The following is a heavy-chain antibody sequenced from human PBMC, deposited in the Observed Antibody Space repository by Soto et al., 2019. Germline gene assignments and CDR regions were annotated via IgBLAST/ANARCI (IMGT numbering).Heavy chain of an antibody. V-gene: IGHV1-3*01. D-gene: IGHD2-15*01. J-gene: IGHJ4*02. CDR3: ARDGSYCSGGSCYSFDF. CDR1: GYRFTNYA. CDR2: INAGNGNT. Sequence: QVHLVQSGAEVEKPGASVKVSCKASGYRFTNYAMHWVRQAPGQSLEWMGWINAGNGNTKYSQRFQGRVTITRDTSASTAYMELSSLRSEDTAVYYCARDGSYCSGGSCYSFDFWGQGTLVTVSS.